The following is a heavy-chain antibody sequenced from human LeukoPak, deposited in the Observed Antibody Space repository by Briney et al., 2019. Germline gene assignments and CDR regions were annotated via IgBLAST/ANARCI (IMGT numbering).Heavy chain of an antibody. CDR1: GGSISIGDYY. V-gene: IGHV4-30-4*01. J-gene: IGHJ4*02. D-gene: IGHD5-18*01. Sequence: LQTLCLSCTVSGGSISIGDYYWSSIRQPPGKGLEWSGYIFESGSTYYNPSLKSRVTISVDTSKNQFSLKLSSVTAADTAVYYCARTPGDTAMVPPNYFDYWGQGTLVTVSS. CDR2: IFESGST. CDR3: ARTPGDTAMVPPNYFDY.